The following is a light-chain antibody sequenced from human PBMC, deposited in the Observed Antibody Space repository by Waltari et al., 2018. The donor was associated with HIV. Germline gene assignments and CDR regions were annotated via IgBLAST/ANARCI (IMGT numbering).Light chain of an antibody. CDR3: SSYTITKNLL. Sequence: QSALTQPASVSGSPGQSIPISCSATGGDLGVFYSCFWYQQYPHKAPQLIIYGVTSRPFGVSDRFSGSKSGDTASLTISGLRTEDEAKYYCSSYTITKNLLFGGGTTLTVL. CDR1: GGDLGVFYS. CDR2: GVT. V-gene: IGLV2-14*01. J-gene: IGLJ2*01.